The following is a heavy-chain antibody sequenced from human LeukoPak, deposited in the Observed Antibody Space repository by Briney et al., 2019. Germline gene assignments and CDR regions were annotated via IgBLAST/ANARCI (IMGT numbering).Heavy chain of an antibody. CDR2: IVTAGDT. D-gene: IGHD2-2*01. V-gene: IGHV3-13*01. Sequence: PGGSLRLSCAASGFTFSSYDMHWVRQATGKGLEWVSAIVTAGDTYYPGSVKGRFTISRENAKNSLYLQMNSLRAGDTAVYYCARGRGYCSSTSCLIFDYWDQGTLVTVSS. CDR3: ARGRGYCSSTSCLIFDY. CDR1: GFTFSSYD. J-gene: IGHJ4*02.